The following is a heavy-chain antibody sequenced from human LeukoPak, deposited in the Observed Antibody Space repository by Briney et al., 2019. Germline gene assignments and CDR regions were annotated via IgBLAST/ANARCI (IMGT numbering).Heavy chain of an antibody. CDR3: ARLIYGRKFYYYYYMDV. Sequence: PSETLSLTCAVYGGSFSGYYWSWIRQPPGKGLEWIGEINHSGSTNYNPSLKSRVTISVDTSKNQFSLKLSSVTAADTAVYYCARLIYGRKFYYYYYMDVWGKGTTVTVSS. CDR2: INHSGST. V-gene: IGHV4-34*01. CDR1: GGSFSGYY. J-gene: IGHJ6*03. D-gene: IGHD3-10*01.